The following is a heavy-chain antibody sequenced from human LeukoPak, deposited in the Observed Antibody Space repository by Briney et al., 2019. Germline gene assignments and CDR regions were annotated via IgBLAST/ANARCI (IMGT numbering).Heavy chain of an antibody. J-gene: IGHJ6*02. CDR3: ARTPGEWELNYGLDV. D-gene: IGHD1-26*01. Sequence: SVKVSCKASGGTFSSYAISWVRQAPGQGLEWMGGIIPIFGTANYAQKFQGRVTITADESTSTAYMELNSLRAEDTAVYYCARTPGEWELNYGLDVWGQGTTVTVSS. CDR2: IIPIFGTA. V-gene: IGHV1-69*13. CDR1: GGTFSSYA.